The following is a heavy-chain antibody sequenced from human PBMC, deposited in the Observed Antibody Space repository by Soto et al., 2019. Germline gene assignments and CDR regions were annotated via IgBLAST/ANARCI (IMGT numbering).Heavy chain of an antibody. V-gene: IGHV1-8*01. J-gene: IGHJ4*02. CDR3: AREKSRCYDY. Sequence: QVQLVQSGAEVKKPGASVKVSCKASGYTFTSYDINWVRQATGQGLEWMGWMNPNSGNTGYAQKFXGXXXMXXHTSISTAYMELSSLRSEDTAVYYCAREKSRCYDYWGQGTLVTVSS. CDR2: MNPNSGNT. CDR1: GYTFTSYD.